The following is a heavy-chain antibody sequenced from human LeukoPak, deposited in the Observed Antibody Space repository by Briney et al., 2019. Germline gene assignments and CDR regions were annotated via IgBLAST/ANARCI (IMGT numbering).Heavy chain of an antibody. Sequence: GGSLRLSCAASGFTFSSYSMNWVRQAPGKGLEWVSYISSSSSTIYYADSVKGRFTISRDNAKNSLYLQMNSLRAEDTAVYYCARRLRYCSSTSCPVDYWGQGTLVTVSS. V-gene: IGHV3-48*01. CDR1: GFTFSSYS. CDR3: ARRLRYCSSTSCPVDY. D-gene: IGHD2-2*01. J-gene: IGHJ4*02. CDR2: ISSSSSTI.